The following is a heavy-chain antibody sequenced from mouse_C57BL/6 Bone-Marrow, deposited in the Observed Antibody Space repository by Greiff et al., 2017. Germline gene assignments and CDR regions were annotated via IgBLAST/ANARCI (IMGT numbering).Heavy chain of an antibody. CDR3: AIICWPGAMDY. CDR1: GYTFTSYW. J-gene: IGHJ4*01. Sequence: QVQLQQPGAELVKPGASVKVSCKASGYTFTSYWMHWVKQRPGQGLEWIGRLHPSDSDTNYNQKFKGKATLTVDKSSSTAYMQLSSLTSEDSAVYYCAIICWPGAMDYWGQGTSVTVSS. V-gene: IGHV1-74*01. D-gene: IGHD6-5*01. CDR2: LHPSDSDT.